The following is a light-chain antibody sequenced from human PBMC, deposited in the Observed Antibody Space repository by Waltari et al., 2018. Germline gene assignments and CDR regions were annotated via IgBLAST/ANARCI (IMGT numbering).Light chain of an antibody. J-gene: IGLJ1*01. Sequence: QSALTQPASVSGSPGQSITIPCPGTSRDIGGYDVVSRYQQHPGKAPKRLIYEVTNRPSGVSNRFSGSKSGNTASLAISGLQPEDEADYYCSSYTRRNTPSSVFGTGTQVTVL. V-gene: IGLV2-14*01. CDR1: SRDIGGYDV. CDR2: EVT. CDR3: SSYTRRNTPSSV.